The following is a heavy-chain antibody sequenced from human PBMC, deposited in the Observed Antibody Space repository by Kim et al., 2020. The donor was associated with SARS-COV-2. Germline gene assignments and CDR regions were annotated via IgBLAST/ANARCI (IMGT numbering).Heavy chain of an antibody. CDR3: ARGLVLGISDAFDI. V-gene: IGHV4-34*01. Sequence: PPLKSRVTISVDTSKNQFSLKLSSVTAAETAVYYCARGLVLGISDAFDIWGQGTMVTVSS. D-gene: IGHD6-13*01. J-gene: IGHJ3*02.